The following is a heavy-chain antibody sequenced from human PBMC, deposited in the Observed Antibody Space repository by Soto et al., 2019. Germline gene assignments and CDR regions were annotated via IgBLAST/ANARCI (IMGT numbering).Heavy chain of an antibody. CDR1: GGSISSYY. Sequence: SETLSLTRTVSGGSISSYYWSWIRQPPGKGLEWIGYIYYSGSTNYNPSLKSRVTISVDTSKNQFSLKLSSVTAADTAVYYCARDLGYYGSGTPSYYYYGMDVWGQGTTVTVSS. V-gene: IGHV4-59*01. CDR3: ARDLGYYGSGTPSYYYYGMDV. D-gene: IGHD3-10*01. CDR2: IYYSGST. J-gene: IGHJ6*02.